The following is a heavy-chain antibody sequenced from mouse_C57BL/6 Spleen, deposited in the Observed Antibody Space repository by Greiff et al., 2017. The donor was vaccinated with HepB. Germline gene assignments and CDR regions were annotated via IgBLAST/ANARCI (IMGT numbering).Heavy chain of an antibody. D-gene: IGHD2-5*01. CDR3: ARLYSNSLCYFDY. Sequence: QVQLQQPGAELVKPGASVKLSCKASGYTFTSYWMQWVKQRPGQGLEWIGEIDPSDSYTNYNQKFKGKATLTVDTSSSTDYMQLSSLTSEDSAVYYCARLYSNSLCYFDYWGQGTTLTVSS. V-gene: IGHV1-50*01. CDR2: IDPSDSYT. J-gene: IGHJ2*01. CDR1: GYTFTSYW.